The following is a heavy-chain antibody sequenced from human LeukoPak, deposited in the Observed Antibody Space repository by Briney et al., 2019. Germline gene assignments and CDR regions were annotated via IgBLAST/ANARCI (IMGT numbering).Heavy chain of an antibody. D-gene: IGHD2-21*02. CDR3: ARDRAAASGDQYYFDY. V-gene: IGHV3-30-3*01. J-gene: IGHJ4*02. Sequence: GGSLRLSCAASGFTFSSYAMHWVRQAPGKGLEWVAVISYDGGNKYYADSVKGRFTISRDNSKNTLYLQMNSLRAEDTAVYYCARDRAAASGDQYYFDYWGQGTLVTVSS. CDR1: GFTFSSYA. CDR2: ISYDGGNK.